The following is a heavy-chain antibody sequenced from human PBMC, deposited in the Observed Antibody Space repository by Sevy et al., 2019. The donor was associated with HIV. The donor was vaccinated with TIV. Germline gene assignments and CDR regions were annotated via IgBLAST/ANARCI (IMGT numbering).Heavy chain of an antibody. J-gene: IGHJ4*02. CDR2: ISSSSSYI. Sequence: GGSLRLSCTASGFTFSSYSMNWVRQAPGKGLEWVSSISSSSSYIYYADSVKGRFTISRDNAKNSLYLQMNSLRAEDTAVYYCARDRTSGTYDYWGQGTLVTVSS. CDR3: ARDRTSGTYDY. V-gene: IGHV3-21*01. D-gene: IGHD3-10*01. CDR1: GFTFSSYS.